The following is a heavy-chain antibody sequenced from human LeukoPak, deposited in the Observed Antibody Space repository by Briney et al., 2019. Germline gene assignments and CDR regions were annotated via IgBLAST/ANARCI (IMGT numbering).Heavy chain of an antibody. D-gene: IGHD3-10*01. V-gene: IGHV3-30*18. CDR2: ISYDGSNK. J-gene: IGHJ4*02. Sequence: GRSLRLSGAASGFTFSSYGMHWVRQAPGKGLEWVAVISYDGSNKYYADSVKGRFTISRDNSKNTLYLQMNSLRAEDTAVYYCAKDREVYGSGKYFDYWGQGTLVTVSS. CDR1: GFTFSSYG. CDR3: AKDREVYGSGKYFDY.